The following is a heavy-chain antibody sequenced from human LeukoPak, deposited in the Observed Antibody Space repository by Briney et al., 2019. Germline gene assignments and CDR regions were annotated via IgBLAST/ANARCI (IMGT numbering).Heavy chain of an antibody. D-gene: IGHD1-14*01. V-gene: IGHV4-38-2*02. CDR2: VYHSGST. J-gene: IGHJ4*02. Sequence: SETLSLTCSVSGYSISYGYFWAWIRQPPGKGLEWIGSVYHSGSTHYTPSFKSRVTISLDTSKNHFSLKLTSVTAADTAVYFCASLTRHGYHLEWWGRGTLVTVSS. CDR3: ASLTRHGYHLEW. CDR1: GYSISYGYF.